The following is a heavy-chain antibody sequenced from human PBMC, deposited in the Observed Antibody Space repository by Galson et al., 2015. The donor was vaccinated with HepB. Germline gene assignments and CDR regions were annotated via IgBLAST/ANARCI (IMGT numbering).Heavy chain of an antibody. CDR3: AKDRGYDDNYYEMDV. CDR2: ITGRGGAT. J-gene: IGHJ6*02. CDR1: GLTFRSYA. D-gene: IGHD6-13*01. V-gene: IGHV3-23*01. Sequence: SLRLSCAASGLTFRSYAMTWVRQAPGKGLEWVSVITGRGGATHYADSVKGRFTISRDNSKNTLYLQMNSLRVEDTAVYYCAKDRGYDDNYYEMDVWGQGTTVTVSS.